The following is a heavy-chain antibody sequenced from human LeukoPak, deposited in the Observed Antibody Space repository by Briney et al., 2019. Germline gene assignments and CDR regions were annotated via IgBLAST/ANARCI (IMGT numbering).Heavy chain of an antibody. Sequence: SSPTLVNPTQTLTLTCTFSGFSLSSNGMRVAWIRQPPGKALGWLARIDWDDDKYYSTSLKTRLTISKDTSKNQVVLTMTNMDPVDTATYYCARIGYASAWSGTAFDVWGQGTMVTVSS. D-gene: IGHD6-19*01. J-gene: IGHJ3*01. CDR3: ARIGYASAWSGTAFDV. V-gene: IGHV2-70*04. CDR1: GFSLSSNGMR. CDR2: IDWDDDK.